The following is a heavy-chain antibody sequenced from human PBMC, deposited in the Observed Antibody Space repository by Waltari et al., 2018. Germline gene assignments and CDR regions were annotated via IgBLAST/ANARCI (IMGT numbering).Heavy chain of an antibody. D-gene: IGHD5-12*01. CDR2: MSYSGTT. Sequence: QVQVQESGPGLVKPSETLSLTCSVSGVSITSNRHYWGWIRQPPGQGLEWIGTMSYSGTTYSSPSLKSRLTISRDTSENQLSLKLGSVTAADTAVYYCATYIGASLGTAAFDVWGQGTTVTVSS. CDR1: GVSITSNRHY. J-gene: IGHJ3*01. V-gene: IGHV4-39*01. CDR3: ATYIGASLGTAAFDV.